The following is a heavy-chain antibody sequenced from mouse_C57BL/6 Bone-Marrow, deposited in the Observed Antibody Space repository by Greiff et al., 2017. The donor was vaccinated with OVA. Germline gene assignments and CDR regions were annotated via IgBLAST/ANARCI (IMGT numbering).Heavy chain of an antibody. CDR2: IDPETGGT. J-gene: IGHJ2*01. Sequence: VQLQQSGAELVRPGASVTLSCKASGYTFTDYEMHWVKQTPVHGLEWIGAIDPETGGTAFNQKFKGKAIVTADKSSSTAYMELRSLTSEDSAVYYGTRSYSNYGDFDYWGQGTTLTVSS. CDR3: TRSYSNYGDFDY. D-gene: IGHD2-5*01. V-gene: IGHV1-15*01. CDR1: GYTFTDYE.